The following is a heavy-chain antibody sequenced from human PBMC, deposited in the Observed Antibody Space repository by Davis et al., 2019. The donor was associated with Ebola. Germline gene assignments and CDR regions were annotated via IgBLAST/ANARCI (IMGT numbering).Heavy chain of an antibody. CDR3: ASLTSRRWLVGNDAFDI. J-gene: IGHJ3*02. D-gene: IGHD6-19*01. CDR2: ISSSSSYI. Sequence: PGGSLRLSCAASGFTFSSYSMNWVRQAPGKGLEWVSSISSSSSYIYYADSVKGRFTISRDNAKNSLYLQMNSLRAEDTAVYYCASLTSRRWLVGNDAFDIWGQGTMVTVSS. CDR1: GFTFSSYS. V-gene: IGHV3-21*01.